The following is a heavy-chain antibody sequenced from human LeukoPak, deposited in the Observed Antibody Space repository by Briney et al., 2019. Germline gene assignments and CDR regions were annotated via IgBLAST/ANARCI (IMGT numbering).Heavy chain of an antibody. CDR1: GYTFTSYT. D-gene: IGHD3-3*01. CDR2: IIPILGVP. Sequence: SVKVSCKASGYTFTSYTISWVRQAPGQGLEWMGRIIPILGVPNYAQKFQGRVTITADKSTSTAYMELSSLRSEDTAVYYCARGLTGYYDFWSGYYLDYWGQGILVTVSS. CDR3: ARGLTGYYDFWSGYYLDY. V-gene: IGHV1-69*02. J-gene: IGHJ4*02.